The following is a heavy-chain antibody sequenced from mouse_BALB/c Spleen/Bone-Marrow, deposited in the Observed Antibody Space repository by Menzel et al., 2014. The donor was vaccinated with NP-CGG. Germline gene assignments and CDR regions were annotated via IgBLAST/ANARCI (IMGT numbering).Heavy chain of an antibody. Sequence: QVQLQQSGPGLVQPAQSLSITCTVSGFSLTSYAIHWVRQSPGKGLEWLGVMWIGGSTDYNAAFISRLNTTKDNSKSQVFFKMNSLQTNDTAIYYCVRTGLRLRGAMDYWGQGTSVTVSS. V-gene: IGHV2-2*02. D-gene: IGHD2-4*01. CDR2: MWIGGST. CDR3: VRTGLRLRGAMDY. CDR1: GFSLTSYA. J-gene: IGHJ4*01.